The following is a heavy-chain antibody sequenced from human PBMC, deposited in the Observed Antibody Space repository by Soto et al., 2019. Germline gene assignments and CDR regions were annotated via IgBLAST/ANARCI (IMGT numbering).Heavy chain of an antibody. CDR3: ARDYFASSGYYSAYDYYGIDV. Sequence: QVQLVQSGAEVEKPGASVKVSCKASGYSFSGYYIHWVRQAPGQGLEWMAIINPSDGSTTYAQKFQGRPAIARDPSTSTVYMELSSLRSEDTAVYFCARDYFASSGYYSAYDYYGIDVWGQGTKVTVSS. J-gene: IGHJ6*02. CDR2: INPSDGST. CDR1: GYSFSGYY. V-gene: IGHV1-46*01. D-gene: IGHD3-22*01.